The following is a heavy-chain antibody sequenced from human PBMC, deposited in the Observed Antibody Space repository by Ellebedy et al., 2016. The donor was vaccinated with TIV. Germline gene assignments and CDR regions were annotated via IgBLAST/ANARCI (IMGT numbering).Heavy chain of an antibody. CDR2: IIPVVGTA. Sequence: AASVKVSCKASGGTFSTYRISWVRQAPGQGLEWMGGIIPVVGTANYAQSFQGRVTITADESTSTAYMELSSLRSEDTAMYFCAVDSKTKHSNWGQGTPVTVSS. CDR3: AVDSKTKHSN. J-gene: IGHJ4*02. D-gene: IGHD1-7*01. CDR1: GGTFSTYR. V-gene: IGHV1-69*13.